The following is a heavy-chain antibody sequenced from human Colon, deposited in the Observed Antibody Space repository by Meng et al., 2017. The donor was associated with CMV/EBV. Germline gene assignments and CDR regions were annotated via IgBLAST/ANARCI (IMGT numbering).Heavy chain of an antibody. Sequence: SCAASEFIFNDYGIHWLRQAPGKGLEWLSFIDINGENRYNGDIVKGRFIVSKDKSKNTVFLQMSSLRVEDTAVYYCVGHQGRAREGVRMVWGQGTLVTVSS. J-gene: IGHJ4*02. V-gene: IGHV3-30*02. CDR1: EFIFNDYG. CDR2: IDINGENR. CDR3: VGHQGRAREGVRMV. D-gene: IGHD3-10*01.